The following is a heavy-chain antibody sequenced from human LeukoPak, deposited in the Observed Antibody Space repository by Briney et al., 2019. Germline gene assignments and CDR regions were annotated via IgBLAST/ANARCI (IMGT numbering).Heavy chain of an antibody. D-gene: IGHD1-14*01. V-gene: IGHV4-39*07. CDR1: GGSISSSSYY. Sequence: SETLSLTCTVSGGSISSSSYYWGWIRQPPGKGLEWIGSIYYSGSTYYNPSLKSRVTISVDTSKNQFSLKLTSVTAADTAVYYCARETGLHDSTLFDYWGQGTLVTVSS. CDR3: ARETGLHDSTLFDY. CDR2: IYYSGST. J-gene: IGHJ4*02.